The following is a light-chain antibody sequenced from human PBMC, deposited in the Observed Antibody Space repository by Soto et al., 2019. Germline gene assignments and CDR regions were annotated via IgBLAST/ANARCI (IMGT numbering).Light chain of an antibody. J-gene: IGLJ1*01. V-gene: IGLV2-14*01. CDR1: SSDVGGYNY. Sequence: LTQPASVSGSPGQSITISCTGTSSDVGGYNYVSWYQQHPGKAPKLMIYDVSNRPSGVSNRFSGSKTGNTASLTISGLQAEDEADYYCSSSTSSSTLGVFGTGTKVTVL. CDR2: DVS. CDR3: SSSTSSSTLGV.